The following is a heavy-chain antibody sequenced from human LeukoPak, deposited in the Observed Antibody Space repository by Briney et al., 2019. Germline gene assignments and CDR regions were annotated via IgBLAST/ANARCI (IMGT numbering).Heavy chain of an antibody. CDR3: ASPYYDFWSGHQNFYYYYMDV. J-gene: IGHJ6*03. CDR2: IYYSGST. V-gene: IGHV4-39*01. D-gene: IGHD3-3*01. Sequence: SETLSLTCTVSGGSISSSSYYWGWIRQPPGKGLEWIGSIYYSGSTYYNPSLKSRVTISVDTSKNQFSLKLSSVPAADTAVYYCASPYYDFWSGHQNFYYYYMDVWGKGTTVTVSS. CDR1: GGSISSSSYY.